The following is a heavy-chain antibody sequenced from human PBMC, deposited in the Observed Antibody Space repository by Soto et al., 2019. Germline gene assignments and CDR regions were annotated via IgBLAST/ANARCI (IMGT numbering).Heavy chain of an antibody. D-gene: IGHD6-19*01. CDR2: IYHDDSDT. J-gene: IGHJ6*03. Sequence: PGESLKISCKGSGYSFTSYWIGWVRQMPGKGLEWMGIIYHDDSDTRYSPSFQGQVTISADKSISTAYLQWSSLKASDTAMYYCARHGSSGLFFDTLYYMDVWGKGPTVTVSS. V-gene: IGHV5-51*01. CDR1: GYSFTSYW. CDR3: ARHGSSGLFFDTLYYMDV.